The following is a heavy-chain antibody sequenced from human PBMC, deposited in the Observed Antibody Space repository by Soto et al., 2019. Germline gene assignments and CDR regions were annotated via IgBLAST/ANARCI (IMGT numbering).Heavy chain of an antibody. CDR2: IYSGGST. CDR3: GRPPDTAMPG. D-gene: IGHD5-18*01. CDR1: GFTVSSNY. V-gene: IGHV3-66*01. J-gene: IGHJ4*02. Sequence: EVQLVESGGGLVQPGGSLRLSCAASGFTVSSNYMSWVRQAPGKGLEWVSVIYSGGSTYYADSVKGRFTNSRDNSTNTLYLQVNSLRAEETAVYYCGRPPDTAMPGWGQGTLVTVSS.